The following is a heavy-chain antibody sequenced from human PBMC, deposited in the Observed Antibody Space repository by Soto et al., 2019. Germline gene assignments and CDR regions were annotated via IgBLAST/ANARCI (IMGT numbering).Heavy chain of an antibody. Sequence: NPSETLSLTCTVCGGSISSNYLTWTRQHPGKGLEWIGYVYNSGSTNYNPSLKSRVTISEDTSKSQFSLKVNSMTAADTAVYYCARYRREAVAGYTLDNWGQGILVTVSS. V-gene: IGHV4-59*01. CDR1: GGSISSNY. CDR3: ARYRREAVAGYTLDN. CDR2: VYNSGST. D-gene: IGHD6-13*01. J-gene: IGHJ4*02.